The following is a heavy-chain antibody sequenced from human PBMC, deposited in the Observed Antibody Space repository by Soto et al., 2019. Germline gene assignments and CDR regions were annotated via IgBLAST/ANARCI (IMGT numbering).Heavy chain of an antibody. Sequence: VSLRLGCAASGFTFSSYCVSWVRKAQGKGLEWVANIKQDGSEKYYVDSVKGRFTISRDNAKNSLYLQMNSLRAEDTAVYYCARDRPSSMVRGVISWFDPWGQGILVTVYS. CDR2: IKQDGSEK. J-gene: IGHJ5*02. V-gene: IGHV3-7*03. CDR3: ARDRPSSMVRGVISWFDP. CDR1: GFTFSSYC. D-gene: IGHD3-10*01.